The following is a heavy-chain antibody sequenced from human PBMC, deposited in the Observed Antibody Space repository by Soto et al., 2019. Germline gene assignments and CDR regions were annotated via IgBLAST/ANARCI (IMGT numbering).Heavy chain of an antibody. D-gene: IGHD1-7*01. CDR2: IWYDGSNK. Sequence: GGSLRLSCAASGFTFSSYGMHWVRQAPGKGLEWVAVIWYDGSNKYYADSVKGRFTISRDNSKNTLYLQMNSLRAEDTAVYYCARVWEGYNWNYVSDYYYGMDVWGQGTTVTVSS. V-gene: IGHV3-33*01. CDR1: GFTFSSYG. CDR3: ARVWEGYNWNYVSDYYYGMDV. J-gene: IGHJ6*02.